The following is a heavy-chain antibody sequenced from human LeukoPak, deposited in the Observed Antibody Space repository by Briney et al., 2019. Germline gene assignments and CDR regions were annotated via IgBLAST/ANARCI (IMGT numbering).Heavy chain of an antibody. CDR3: ATSRALVVVPAAICFDY. J-gene: IGHJ4*02. Sequence: SVKVSCKASGGTFSSYAISWVRQAPGQGLEWMGGIIPIFGTANYAQKFQGRVTITADESTSTAYMELSSLRSVDTAVYYCATSRALVVVPAAICFDYWGQGTLVTVSS. V-gene: IGHV1-69*13. CDR2: IIPIFGTA. CDR1: GGTFSSYA. D-gene: IGHD2-2*01.